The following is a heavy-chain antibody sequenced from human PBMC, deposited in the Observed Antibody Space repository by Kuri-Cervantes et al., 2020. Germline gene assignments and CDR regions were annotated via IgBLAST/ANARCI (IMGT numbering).Heavy chain of an antibody. J-gene: IGHJ4*02. CDR2: IYSGGST. D-gene: IGHD6-13*01. V-gene: IGHV3-53*01. Sequence: GGSLRLSCAASGFTVSSTYMSWVRQAPGKWLEWVSVIYSGGSTYYADSVKGRFTISRDNSKNTLYLQMTSLRAEDTAVYYCYSSSWDDYWGQGTLVTVSS. CDR1: GFTVSSTY. CDR3: YSSSWDDY.